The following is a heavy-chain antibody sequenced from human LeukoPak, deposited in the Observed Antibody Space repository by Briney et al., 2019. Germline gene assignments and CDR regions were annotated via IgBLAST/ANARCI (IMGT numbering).Heavy chain of an antibody. D-gene: IGHD1-26*01. CDR1: GYSISSGYY. J-gene: IGHJ5*02. CDR3: ANSGSYGRFDP. V-gene: IGHV4-61*02. Sequence: PSETLSLTCAVSGYSISSGYYWSWIRQPAGKGLEWIGRIYTSGSTNYNPSLESRVTISVDTSKNQFSLKLSSVTAADTAVYYCANSGSYGRFDPWGQGTLVTVSS. CDR2: IYTSGST.